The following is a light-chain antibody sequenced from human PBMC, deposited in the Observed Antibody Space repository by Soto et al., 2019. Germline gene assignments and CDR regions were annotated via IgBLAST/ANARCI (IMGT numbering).Light chain of an antibody. CDR1: QSVSSY. CDR3: QQRRNWPPYT. CDR2: DAS. V-gene: IGKV3-11*01. J-gene: IGKJ2*01. Sequence: EIVLTQSPATLSLSPGERATLSCRASQSVSSYLAWYQQKPGQAPRLLIYDASNRATGIPARFSGSGSGTDFTLTISSLEPEDFAFYYCQQRRNWPPYTFGQGTKLEIK.